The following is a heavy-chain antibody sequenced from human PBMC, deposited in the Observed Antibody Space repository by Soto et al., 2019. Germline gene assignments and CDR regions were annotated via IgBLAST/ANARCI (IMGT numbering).Heavy chain of an antibody. Sequence: GGSLRLSCAASGFTFSSYAMSWVRQAPGKGLGWVSAISGSGGSTYYADSVKGRFTISRDNSKNTLYLQMNSLRAEDTAVYYCAKLKGPRRLMADYWGQGTLVTVSS. CDR2: ISGSGGST. J-gene: IGHJ4*02. CDR3: AKLKGPRRLMADY. V-gene: IGHV3-23*01. CDR1: GFTFSSYA.